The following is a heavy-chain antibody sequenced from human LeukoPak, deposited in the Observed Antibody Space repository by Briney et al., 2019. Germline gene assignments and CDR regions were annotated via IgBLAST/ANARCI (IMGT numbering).Heavy chain of an antibody. Sequence: PSETLSLTCAVSGYSISSGYFWGWIRQPPGKGLEWIGSFYHSGSTHYNPSLRSRVTISVDTSKNQFSLNLSSVTAADTAVYYCARHDFYSNYPHNWFDPWDQGTLVTISS. V-gene: IGHV4-38-2*01. CDR1: GYSISSGYF. J-gene: IGHJ5*02. CDR2: FYHSGST. CDR3: ARHDFYSNYPHNWFDP. D-gene: IGHD4-11*01.